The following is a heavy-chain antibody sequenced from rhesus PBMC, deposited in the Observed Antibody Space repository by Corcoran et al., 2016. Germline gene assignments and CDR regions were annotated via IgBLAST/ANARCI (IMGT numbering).Heavy chain of an antibody. J-gene: IGHJ4*01. CDR2: ISGSSTST. Sequence: QVQLQESGPGVVKPSETLSPTWAVSGGSISDSYRWSWIRHPPGKGLEVIGYISGSSTSTNYNPSLNSRVTISKDPSKNQFSLKLSSVTAADTAVYYCAREVAAAGPFDYWGQGVLVTVSS. V-gene: IGHV4S10*01. CDR3: AREVAAAGPFDY. CDR1: GGSISDSYR. D-gene: IGHD6S26*01.